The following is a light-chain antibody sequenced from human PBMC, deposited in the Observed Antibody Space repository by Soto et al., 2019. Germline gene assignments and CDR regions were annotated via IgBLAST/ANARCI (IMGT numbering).Light chain of an antibody. V-gene: IGKV3-15*01. Sequence: ETLLTQSPATLSVSPVERATLSCRASQSVRDNLAWYQQKPGQAPRLLIYGASTRAPGIPDRFSGSGFGTEFSLTISSLQSEDFAVYYCQQHNDWPPSTFGQGTKLEIK. CDR1: QSVRDN. CDR2: GAS. J-gene: IGKJ2*01. CDR3: QQHNDWPPST.